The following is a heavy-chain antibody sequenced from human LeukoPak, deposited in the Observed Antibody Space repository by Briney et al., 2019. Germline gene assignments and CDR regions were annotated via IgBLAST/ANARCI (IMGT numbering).Heavy chain of an antibody. J-gene: IGHJ4*02. D-gene: IGHD3-3*01. CDR3: ARAGSEYYDFWSGYSNPDYFDY. Sequence: SETLSLTCTVSGGSISSYYWSWIRQPPGKGLEWIGYIYYSGSTNYNPSLKSRVTISVDTSKNQFSLKLSSVTAADTAVYYCARAGSEYYDFWSGYSNPDYFDYWGQGTLVTVSS. V-gene: IGHV4-59*12. CDR2: IYYSGST. CDR1: GGSISSYY.